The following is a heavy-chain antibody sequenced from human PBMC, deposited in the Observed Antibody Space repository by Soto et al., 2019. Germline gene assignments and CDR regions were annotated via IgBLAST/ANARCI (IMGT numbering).Heavy chain of an antibody. D-gene: IGHD5-18*01. CDR3: ARDPGYSYGPFEY. Sequence: ASVKVSCKASGDTFTSYAMNWVRQAPGQRLEWMGWINAGNGNTKYSQKFQGRVTITRDTSASTAYMELSSLRSEDTAVYYCARDPGYSYGPFEYWGQGTLVTVSS. CDR1: GDTFTSYA. J-gene: IGHJ4*02. V-gene: IGHV1-3*01. CDR2: INAGNGNT.